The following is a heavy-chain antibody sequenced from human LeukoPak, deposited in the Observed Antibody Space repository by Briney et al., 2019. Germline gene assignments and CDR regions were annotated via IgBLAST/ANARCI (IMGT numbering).Heavy chain of an antibody. Sequence: PGGSLRLSCAASGFIFSSYAMHWVRQAPGKGLEWVAVISYDGSNKYYADSVKGRFTISRDNSKNTLYLQMNSLRAEDTAVYYCARVGSSGWYGYAFDIWGQGTMVTVSS. CDR2: ISYDGSNK. D-gene: IGHD6-19*01. V-gene: IGHV3-30*04. J-gene: IGHJ3*02. CDR3: ARVGSSGWYGYAFDI. CDR1: GFIFSSYA.